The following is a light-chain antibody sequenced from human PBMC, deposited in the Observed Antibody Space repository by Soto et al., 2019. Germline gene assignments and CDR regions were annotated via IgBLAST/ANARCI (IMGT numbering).Light chain of an antibody. Sequence: QSALTQPASLSGSPGQSITISCTGTSSDVGSYNLASWYQPHPGKAPKLMIYEGTKRPSGVSNRFSGSKSGNTASLTISGLQAEDEADYYCCSYARTSTLLFGGGTKLTVL. CDR1: SSDVGSYNL. J-gene: IGLJ2*01. CDR3: CSYARTSTLL. CDR2: EGT. V-gene: IGLV2-23*01.